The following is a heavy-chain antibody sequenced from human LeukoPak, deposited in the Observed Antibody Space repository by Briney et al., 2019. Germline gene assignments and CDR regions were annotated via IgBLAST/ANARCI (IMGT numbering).Heavy chain of an antibody. J-gene: IGHJ4*02. CDR1: GFTFSSYS. Sequence: GGSLRLSCAASGFTFSSYSMNWVRQAPGKGLEWVSSISSSSSYIYYADSVKGRFTISRDNAKNSLYLQMNSLRAEDTAVYYCARDVVRGVITNYFDYWGQGTLVTVSS. D-gene: IGHD3-10*01. CDR3: ARDVVRGVITNYFDY. CDR2: ISSSSSYI. V-gene: IGHV3-21*01.